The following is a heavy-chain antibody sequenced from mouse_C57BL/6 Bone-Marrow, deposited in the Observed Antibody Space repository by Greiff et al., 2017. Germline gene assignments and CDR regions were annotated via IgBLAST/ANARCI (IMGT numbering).Heavy chain of an antibody. J-gene: IGHJ3*01. CDR2: IRSKSNNYAT. D-gene: IGHD4-1*01. Sequence: EVQVVESGGGLVQPKGSLKLSCAASGFSFTTYAMNWVRQAPGKGLEWVARIRSKSNNYATYYADSVKDRFTISRDDSESMLYLQMNNLKTEDTARYYCVGDWGAYWGQGTLVTVSA. V-gene: IGHV10-1*01. CDR3: VGDWGAY. CDR1: GFSFTTYA.